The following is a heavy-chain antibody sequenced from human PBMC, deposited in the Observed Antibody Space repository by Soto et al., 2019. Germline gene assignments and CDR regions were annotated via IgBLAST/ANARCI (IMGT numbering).Heavy chain of an antibody. CDR3: ARQPPGGDDSFDV. V-gene: IGHV4-59*08. CDR2: FYYSGTT. CDR1: GGSISNYY. D-gene: IGHD3-16*01. J-gene: IGHJ3*01. Sequence: QVQLQESGPGLVKPLETLSLTCAVSGGSISNYYWSWIRQTPGKRLEWIGYFYYSGTTKYNPSLKSRVTISEDPSKNHFSLELTSVTAADTAVYYCARQPPGGDDSFDVWGQGTMVTVSS.